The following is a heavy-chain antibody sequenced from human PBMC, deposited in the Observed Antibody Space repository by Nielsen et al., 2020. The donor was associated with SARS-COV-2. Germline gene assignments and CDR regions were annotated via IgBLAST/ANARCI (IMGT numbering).Heavy chain of an antibody. CDR1: GYTLTELS. Sequence: ASVKVSCKVSGYTLTELSMHWVRQAPGKGLEWMGGFDPEDGETIYAQRFQGRVTITADEPTSTAYMELNSLRSEDTAVYYCASSHFNDTRGNLPWDRNYYYYMEVWGKGTTVTVSS. V-gene: IGHV1-24*01. CDR2: FDPEDGET. D-gene: IGHD3-22*01. CDR3: ASSHFNDTRGNLPWDRNYYYYMEV. J-gene: IGHJ6*03.